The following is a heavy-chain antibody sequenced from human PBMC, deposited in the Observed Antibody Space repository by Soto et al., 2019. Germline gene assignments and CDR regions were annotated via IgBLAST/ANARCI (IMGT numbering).Heavy chain of an antibody. CDR1: GGTFSSYA. CDR3: ARVVPGRPFWFDP. D-gene: IGHD6-6*01. Sequence: SVKVSCKASGGTFSSYAISWVRQAPGQGLEWMGGIIPIFGTANYAQKFQGRVTITADESTSTAYMELSSLRSEDTAVYYCARVVPGRPFWFDPWGQGTLVTVSS. V-gene: IGHV1-69*13. CDR2: IIPIFGTA. J-gene: IGHJ5*02.